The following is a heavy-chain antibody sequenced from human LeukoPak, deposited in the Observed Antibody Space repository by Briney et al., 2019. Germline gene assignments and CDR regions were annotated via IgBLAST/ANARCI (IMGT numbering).Heavy chain of an antibody. J-gene: IGHJ6*03. Sequence: GASVKVSCKASGYTFTGYYMHWVRQAPGQGLEWMGWINPNSGGTNCAQKFQGRVTMTRDTSISTAYMELSRLRSADTAVYYCARNKQLVPGLRPNYYYYMDVWGKGTTVTVSS. CDR1: GYTFTGYY. D-gene: IGHD6-6*01. V-gene: IGHV1-2*02. CDR2: INPNSGGT. CDR3: ARNKQLVPGLRPNYYYYMDV.